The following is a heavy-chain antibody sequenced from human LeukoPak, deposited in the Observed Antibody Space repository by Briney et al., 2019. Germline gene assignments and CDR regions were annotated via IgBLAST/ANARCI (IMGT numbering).Heavy chain of an antibody. J-gene: IGHJ4*02. CDR1: GGSISSYY. CDR3: ARGNGYNEDHYFDY. V-gene: IGHV4-59*01. Sequence: SETLSLTCTVSGGSISSYYWSWIRQPPGKGPEWIGYIYYSGSTYYNPSLKSRVTISVDTSKNQFSLKLSSVTAADTAVYYCARGNGYNEDHYFDYWGQGTLVTVSS. CDR2: IYYSGST. D-gene: IGHD5-24*01.